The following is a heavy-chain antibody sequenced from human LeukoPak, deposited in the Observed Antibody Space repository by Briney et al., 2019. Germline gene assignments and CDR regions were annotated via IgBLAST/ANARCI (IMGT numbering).Heavy chain of an antibody. CDR2: IYYSGST. Sequence: SETLSLTCTVSGGSISSSSYYWGWIRQPPGKGLEWIGSIYYSGSTYYNPSLKSRVTISVDTSKNQFSLKLSSVTAADTAVYYCARGSVLRYFDWSLTLYGMDVWGQGTTVTVSS. J-gene: IGHJ6*02. CDR1: GGSISSSSYY. D-gene: IGHD3-9*01. V-gene: IGHV4-39*07. CDR3: ARGSVLRYFDWSLTLYGMDV.